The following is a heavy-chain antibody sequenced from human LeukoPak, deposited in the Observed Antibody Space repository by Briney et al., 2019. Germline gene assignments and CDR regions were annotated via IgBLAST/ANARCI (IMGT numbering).Heavy chain of an antibody. Sequence: GGSLRLSCAASGFTYSSYWMHWVRQAPGKGLVWVARINSDGSSTSYTDSVKGRFTISRDNAKNSLYLQMNSLRAEDTAVYYCARGGARDHYYDSSGYYPKPTDYWGQGTLVTVSS. CDR2: INSDGSST. CDR1: GFTYSSYW. CDR3: ARGGARDHYYDSSGYYPKPTDY. J-gene: IGHJ4*02. V-gene: IGHV3-74*01. D-gene: IGHD3-22*01.